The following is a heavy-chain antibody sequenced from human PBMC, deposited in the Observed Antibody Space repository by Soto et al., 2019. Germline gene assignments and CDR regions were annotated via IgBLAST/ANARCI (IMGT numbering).Heavy chain of an antibody. CDR1: GGTFSSDA. V-gene: IGHV1-69*12. CDR2: IIPIFGTA. Sequence: VQLVQSGAEVKKPGSSVKDSCKASGGTFSSDAISSVRQAPERGREWMGGIIPIFGTANYAQKFQGRVTITADESTSTAYMELSSLRSEDTAVYYCARPDIVLVPAAMFYWGQGTLVTVSS. J-gene: IGHJ4*02. CDR3: ARPDIVLVPAAMFY. D-gene: IGHD2-2*01.